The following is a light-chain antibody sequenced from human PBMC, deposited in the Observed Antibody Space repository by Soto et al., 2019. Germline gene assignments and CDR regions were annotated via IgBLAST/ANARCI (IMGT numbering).Light chain of an antibody. CDR2: DAS. CDR1: QSASTF. CDR3: QQYNSPWT. J-gene: IGKJ1*01. V-gene: IGKV1-5*01. Sequence: DIQMTQSPSTLSASVGDRVTITCRARQSASTFLAWYQQKPGQAPKLLIYDASTLQSGVPSRFIGSGSGTEFTLTISSLQPDDFATYFGQQYNSPWTFGPRGKADIK.